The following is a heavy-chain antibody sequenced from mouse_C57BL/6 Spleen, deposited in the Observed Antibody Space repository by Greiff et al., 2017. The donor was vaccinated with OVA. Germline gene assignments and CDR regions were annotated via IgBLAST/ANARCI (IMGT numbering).Heavy chain of an antibody. CDR1: GYTFTSYW. V-gene: IGHV1-59*01. CDR2: IDPSDSYT. CDR3: AREEDAMDY. J-gene: IGHJ4*01. Sequence: QVQLKQPGAELVRPGTSVKLSCKASGYTFTSYWMHWVKQRPGQGLEWIGVIDPSDSYTNYNQKFKGKATLTVDTSSSTAYMQLSSLTSEDSAVYYCAREEDAMDYWGQGTSVTVSS.